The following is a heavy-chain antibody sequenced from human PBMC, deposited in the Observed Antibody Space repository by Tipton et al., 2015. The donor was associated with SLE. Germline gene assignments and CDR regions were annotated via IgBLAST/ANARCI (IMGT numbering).Heavy chain of an antibody. Sequence: GSLRLSCAASGFTFSDYYMSWIRQAPGKGLEWVSYISSSGSTIYYADSVKGRFTISRDNAKNSLYLQMNSLRAEDTAVYYCASSGLYYYDAFDIWGQGTMVTVSS. D-gene: IGHD3-10*01. CDR1: GFTFSDYY. CDR3: ASSGLYYYDAFDI. J-gene: IGHJ3*02. V-gene: IGHV3-11*04. CDR2: ISSSGSTI.